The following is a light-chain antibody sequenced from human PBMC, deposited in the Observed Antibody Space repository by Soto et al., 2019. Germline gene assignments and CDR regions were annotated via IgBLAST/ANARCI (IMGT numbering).Light chain of an antibody. V-gene: IGLV1-51*01. CDR1: GSNVGYNS. Sequence: TQPPSLSAAPGQEVTISCSGSGSNVGYNSVSWYQQLPGTAPKLLIYDNYKRPSGIPARFSGSKSGTSASLGITGLQTGDEADYYCGAWDDRLTAYVFGSGTKVTVL. CDR3: GAWDDRLTAYV. CDR2: DNY. J-gene: IGLJ1*01.